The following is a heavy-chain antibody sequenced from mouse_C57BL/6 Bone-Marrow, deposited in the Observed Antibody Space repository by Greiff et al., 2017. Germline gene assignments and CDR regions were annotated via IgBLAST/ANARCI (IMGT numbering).Heavy chain of an antibody. CDR3: AREDDGYYRYFDV. D-gene: IGHD2-3*01. CDR1: GYTFTDYY. V-gene: IGHV1-19*01. CDR2: INPYNGGT. Sequence: VQLQQSGPVLVKPGASVKMSCKASGYTFTDYYMNWVKQSHGKSLEWIGVINPYNGGTSYNQKFKGKATLTVDKSSSPAYMELNSLTSEDSAVYYCAREDDGYYRYFDVWGTGTTVTVSS. J-gene: IGHJ1*03.